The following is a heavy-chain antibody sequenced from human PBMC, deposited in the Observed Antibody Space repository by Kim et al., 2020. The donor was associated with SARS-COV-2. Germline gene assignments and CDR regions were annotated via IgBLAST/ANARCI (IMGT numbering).Heavy chain of an antibody. Sequence: ASVKVSCKASGYTFTSYDINWVRQATGQGLEWMGWMNPNSGNTGYAQKFQGRVTMTRNTSISTAYMELSSLRSEDTAVYYCARGSDCSGGSCYSYYYYGMDVWGQGTTVTVSS. CDR2: MNPNSGNT. CDR1: GYTFTSYD. CDR3: ARGSDCSGGSCYSYYYYGMDV. V-gene: IGHV1-8*01. J-gene: IGHJ6*02. D-gene: IGHD2-15*01.